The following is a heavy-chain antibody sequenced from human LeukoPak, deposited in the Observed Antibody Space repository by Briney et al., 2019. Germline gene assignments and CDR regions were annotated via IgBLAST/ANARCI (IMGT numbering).Heavy chain of an antibody. CDR1: GFTFSSYA. J-gene: IGHJ4*02. Sequence: PGGSLRLSCAASGFTFSSYAMHWVRQAPGKGLEWVAVISYDGSNKYYADSVKGRFTISRDNSKNTLYLQMNSLRAEDTAVYYCAREFAGACFDYWGQGTLVTVSS. CDR3: AREFAGACFDY. CDR2: ISYDGSNK. D-gene: IGHD3-16*01. V-gene: IGHV3-30*01.